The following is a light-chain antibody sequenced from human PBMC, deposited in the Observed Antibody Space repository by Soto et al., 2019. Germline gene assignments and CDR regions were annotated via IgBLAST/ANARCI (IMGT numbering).Light chain of an antibody. CDR2: GAS. V-gene: IGKV3-15*01. CDR1: QSVSSN. Sequence: EIVMTQSPATLSVSPGERATLSCRASQSVSSNLAWYQQKPGQAPRLLLYGASTRATGIPARFSGSGSGTEFTLTISSLQSEDFAVYYCQQYNNWHTFGPGTKVDIK. CDR3: QQYNNWHT. J-gene: IGKJ3*01.